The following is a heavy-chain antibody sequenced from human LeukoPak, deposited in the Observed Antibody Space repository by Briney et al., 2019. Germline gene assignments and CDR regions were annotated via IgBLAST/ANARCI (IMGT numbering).Heavy chain of an antibody. CDR1: GFTFSSYA. CDR2: ISGSGGST. Sequence: AGGSLRLSCAASGFTFSSYAMSWVRQAPGKGLEWVSAISGSGGSTYYADSVKGRFTISRDNSKNTLYLQMNSLRAEDTAVYYCAKEGSPYSSSWYLDYWGQGTLVTVSS. V-gene: IGHV3-23*01. CDR3: AKEGSPYSSSWYLDY. J-gene: IGHJ4*02. D-gene: IGHD6-13*01.